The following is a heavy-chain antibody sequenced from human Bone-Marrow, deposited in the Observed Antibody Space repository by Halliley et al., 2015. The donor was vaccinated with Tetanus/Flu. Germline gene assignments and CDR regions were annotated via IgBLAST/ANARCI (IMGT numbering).Heavy chain of an antibody. D-gene: IGHD1-1*01. CDR2: YYSGGT. J-gene: IGHJ4*02. Sequence: YYSGGTDYNPPLKSRVAISVDTSKHQFSLKSRSVTTADTAVYFCARGSTRNDGTTPFTSFFDSWGQGSLATVSS. V-gene: IGHV4-59*09. CDR3: ARGSTRNDGTTPFTSFFDS.